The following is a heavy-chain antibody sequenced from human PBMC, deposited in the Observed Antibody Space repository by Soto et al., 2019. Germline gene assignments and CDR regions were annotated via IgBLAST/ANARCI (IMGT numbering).Heavy chain of an antibody. CDR1: GYTFTSYG. V-gene: IGHV1-18*04. Sequence: ASVKVSCKASGYTFTSYGISWVRQAPGQVLEWMGWISAYNGNTNYAQKLQGRVTMTTDTSTSTAYMELRSLRSDDTAVYYCARDRIVVVPAAIGSWFDPWGQGTLVTVSS. D-gene: IGHD2-2*02. J-gene: IGHJ5*02. CDR3: ARDRIVVVPAAIGSWFDP. CDR2: ISAYNGNT.